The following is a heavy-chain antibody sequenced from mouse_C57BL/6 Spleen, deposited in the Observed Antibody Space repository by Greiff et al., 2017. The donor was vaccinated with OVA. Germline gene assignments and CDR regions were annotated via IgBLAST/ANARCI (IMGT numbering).Heavy chain of an antibody. CDR1: GFNIKDYY. CDR3: ASRGDYPYFDY. D-gene: IGHD2-4*01. V-gene: IGHV14-2*01. J-gene: IGHJ2*01. CDR2: IDPEDGET. Sequence: VQLQQSGAELVKPGASVKLSCTASGFNIKDYYMHWVKQRTEQGLEWIGRIDPEDGETKYAPKVQGKATITADTSSNTAYRQLSSLTSEDTAVYYCASRGDYPYFDYWGQGTTLTVSS.